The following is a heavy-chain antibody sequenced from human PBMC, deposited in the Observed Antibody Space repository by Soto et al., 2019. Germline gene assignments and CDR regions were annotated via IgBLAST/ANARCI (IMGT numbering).Heavy chain of an antibody. Sequence: QVQLVQSGAEVKKPGASVKVSCKASGYTFTSYDINWVRQATGQGLEWMGWMNPNSGNTGYAQKFQGRVTMTRNTSISTAYMELSSLRSEDTAVYYRASPAAAMGYYYYGMDVWGQGTTVTVSS. CDR2: MNPNSGNT. CDR3: ASPAAAMGYYYYGMDV. CDR1: GYTFTSYD. V-gene: IGHV1-8*01. J-gene: IGHJ6*02. D-gene: IGHD6-25*01.